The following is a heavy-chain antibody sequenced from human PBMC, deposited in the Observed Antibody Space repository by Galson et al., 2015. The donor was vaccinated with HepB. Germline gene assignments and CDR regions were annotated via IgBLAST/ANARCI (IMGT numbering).Heavy chain of an antibody. CDR3: ARDGVTTVTRDYWYFDL. Sequence: SLRLSCAASGFTFSSYSMNWVRQAPGKGLEWVSSISSSSSYIYYADSVKGRFTISRDNAKNSLYLQMNSLRAEDTAVYYCARDGVTTVTRDYWYFDLWGRGTLVTVSS. D-gene: IGHD4-17*01. CDR2: ISSSSSYI. V-gene: IGHV3-21*01. CDR1: GFTFSSYS. J-gene: IGHJ2*01.